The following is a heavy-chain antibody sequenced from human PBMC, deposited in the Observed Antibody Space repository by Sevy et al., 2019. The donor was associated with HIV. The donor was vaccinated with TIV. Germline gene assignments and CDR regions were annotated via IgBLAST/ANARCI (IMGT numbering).Heavy chain of an antibody. J-gene: IGHJ1*01. CDR3: GREWVVRTMIVVVEVYFQH. CDR2: IYTSGST. V-gene: IGHV4-61*02. Sequence: SETLSLTCTVSGGSISSGSYYWSWIRQPAGKGLEWIGRIYTSGSTNYNPSLKSRVTISVDTSKNQFSLKLSSVTAADTAGYYCGREWVVRTMIVVVEVYFQHWGQGTLVTVSS. CDR1: GGSISSGSYY. D-gene: IGHD3-22*01.